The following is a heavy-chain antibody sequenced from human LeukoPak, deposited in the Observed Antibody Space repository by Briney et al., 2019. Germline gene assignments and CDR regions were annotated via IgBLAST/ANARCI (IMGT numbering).Heavy chain of an antibody. D-gene: IGHD3-22*01. Sequence: ASVKVSCKASGYTFTDYYIHWVRQAPGQGLEWMGWINPNSGGTNYAQKFQGRVTMTRDTSISTAYMELSRLRSDDTAVYYCARGLDDSSGYYADYWGQGTLVTVSS. CDR2: INPNSGGT. J-gene: IGHJ4*02. CDR3: ARGLDDSSGYYADY. V-gene: IGHV1-2*02. CDR1: GYTFTDYY.